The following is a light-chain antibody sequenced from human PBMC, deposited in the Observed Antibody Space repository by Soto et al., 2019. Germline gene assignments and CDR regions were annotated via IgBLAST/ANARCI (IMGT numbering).Light chain of an antibody. CDR1: QSVSNNY. Sequence: IVLTQSPGSLSLSSWERATLSCRASQSVSNNYLAWYQQKPGQAPRLLIYGASNRATGIPDRSSGSGSGTDFTLTISRLEPEDFAVYYCQQYGSSGTFGQGTKVDIK. J-gene: IGKJ1*01. CDR3: QQYGSSGT. CDR2: GAS. V-gene: IGKV3-20*01.